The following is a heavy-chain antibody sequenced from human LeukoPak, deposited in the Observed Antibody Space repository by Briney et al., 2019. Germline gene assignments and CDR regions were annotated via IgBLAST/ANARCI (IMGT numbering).Heavy chain of an antibody. Sequence: GGSLRLSCAASGFTFSSYSMNWVRQAPGKGLEWVASISSSDTYIYHADSVKGRFTISRDNAENSLYLQMNSLRAEDTAVYYCAREIDGTAAAFYDYYMDVWGKGTTVTVSS. CDR3: AREIDGTAAAFYDYYMDV. V-gene: IGHV3-21*01. D-gene: IGHD6-13*01. CDR1: GFTFSSYS. CDR2: ISSSDTYI. J-gene: IGHJ6*03.